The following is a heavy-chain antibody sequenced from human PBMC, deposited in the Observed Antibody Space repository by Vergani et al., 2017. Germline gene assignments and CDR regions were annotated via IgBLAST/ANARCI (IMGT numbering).Heavy chain of an antibody. CDR3: AKCSPCGGSCYSLRVYFDY. Sequence: QVQLVESGGGVVQPGGSLRLSCAASGFTFSSYGMHWVRQAPGKGLEWVAFIRYDGSNKYYADSVKGRFTISRDNSKNTLYLQMNSLRAEDTAVYYCAKCSPCGGSCYSLRVYFDYWGQGTLVTVSS. D-gene: IGHD2-15*01. V-gene: IGHV3-30*02. CDR1: GFTFSSYG. J-gene: IGHJ4*02. CDR2: IRYDGSNK.